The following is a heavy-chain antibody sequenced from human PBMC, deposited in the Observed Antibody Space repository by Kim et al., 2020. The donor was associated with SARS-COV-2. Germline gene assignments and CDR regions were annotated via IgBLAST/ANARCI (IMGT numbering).Heavy chain of an antibody. Sequence: SETLSLTCTVSGGSISSGGYYWSWIRQHPGKGLEWIGYIYYSGSTYYNPSLKSRVTISVDTSKNQFSLKLSSVTAADTAVYYCARGDDSSGYYYRTGAWYFDLWGRGTLVTVSS. J-gene: IGHJ2*01. D-gene: IGHD3-22*01. CDR3: ARGDDSSGYYYRTGAWYFDL. V-gene: IGHV4-31*03. CDR1: GGSISSGGYY. CDR2: IYYSGST.